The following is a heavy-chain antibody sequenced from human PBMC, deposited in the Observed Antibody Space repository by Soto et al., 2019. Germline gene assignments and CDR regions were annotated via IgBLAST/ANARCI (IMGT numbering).Heavy chain of an antibody. Sequence: GGSLRLSCAASGFTFSGYSLNWVRQAPGKGLEWVSGISWNSGSIGYADSVKGRFTISRDNAKNSLYLQMNSLRAEDTALYYCAKDSHPRGFWSGYYPVFGYYYYYMDVWGKGTTVTVSS. CDR3: AKDSHPRGFWSGYYPVFGYYYYYMDV. J-gene: IGHJ6*03. CDR2: ISWNSGSI. CDR1: GFTFSGYS. D-gene: IGHD3-3*01. V-gene: IGHV3-9*01.